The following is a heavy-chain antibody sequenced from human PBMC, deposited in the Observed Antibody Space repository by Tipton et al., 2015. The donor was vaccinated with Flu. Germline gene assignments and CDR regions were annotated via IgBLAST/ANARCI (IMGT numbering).Heavy chain of an antibody. J-gene: IGHJ4*02. V-gene: IGHV4-38-2*01. D-gene: IGHD3-10*02. CDR1: GYSIRSAYY. Sequence: LRLSCSVSGYSIRSAYYWGWVRRPPGKGLEWIGTIYHSGTTYYNPSLKSRLTISVDTSRNQFSLRLSSVTAADTAVYYCARHTGDSVRGVIDYWGQGTLVTVSS. CDR3: ARHTGDSVRGVIDY. CDR2: IYHSGTT.